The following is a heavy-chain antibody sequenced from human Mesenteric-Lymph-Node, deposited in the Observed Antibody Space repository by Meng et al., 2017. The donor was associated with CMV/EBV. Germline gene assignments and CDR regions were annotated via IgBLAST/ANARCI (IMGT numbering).Heavy chain of an antibody. V-gene: IGHV3-30*02. CDR2: IRYDGSEK. J-gene: IGHJ4*02. D-gene: IGHD5-12*01. CDR3: AKGNGGFSGYGFDY. CDR1: GFTLSNFG. Sequence: GGSLRLSCAASGFTLSNFGMHWVRQAPGKGLEWVAFIRYDGSEKYYADSVKGRFTISRDISKNTLYLQMNSLSAGDTAIYYCAKGNGGFSGYGFDYWGQGTLVTVSS.